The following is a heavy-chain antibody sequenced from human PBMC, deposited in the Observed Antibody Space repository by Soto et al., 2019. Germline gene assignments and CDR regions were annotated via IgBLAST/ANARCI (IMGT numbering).Heavy chain of an antibody. CDR3: AKGCSSPFDP. V-gene: IGHV3-23*01. CDR2: ISGSGGIT. Sequence: GPLRLSFGVSGFTLSSYGLSWVRQAPGKGLEWVSSISGSGGITYYADSVKGRFTISRDNSKNTLYLQMNSLRAEDKAVYYRAKGCSSPFDPWGQGTLVSLSS. CDR1: GFTLSSYG. D-gene: IGHD6-13*01. J-gene: IGHJ5*02.